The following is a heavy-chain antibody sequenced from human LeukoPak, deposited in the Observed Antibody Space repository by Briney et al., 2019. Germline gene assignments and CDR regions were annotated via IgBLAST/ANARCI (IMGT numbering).Heavy chain of an antibody. Sequence: SETLSLTCTVSGVSFSSYYWSWIRQPPGKGLEWIGYIYYSGSGNNNPSLKSRVTMSVDTSKNQFSLKVKSVTAADTAVYYCARSKAGLRIDYWGQGTLVTVSS. CDR2: IYYSGSG. CDR1: GVSFSSYY. V-gene: IGHV4-59*01. D-gene: IGHD4-17*01. CDR3: ARSKAGLRIDY. J-gene: IGHJ4*02.